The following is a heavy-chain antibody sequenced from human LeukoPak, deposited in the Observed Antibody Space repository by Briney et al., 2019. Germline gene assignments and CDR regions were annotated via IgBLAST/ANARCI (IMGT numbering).Heavy chain of an antibody. CDR1: GFTFNSYS. D-gene: IGHD1-26*01. V-gene: IGHV3-21*01. CDR2: ISSSSSHM. CDR3: VRDSGSSYGYYFLH. Sequence: PGESLRLSCAASGFTFNSYSMYWVRQAPGKGLEWVSSISSSSSHMFYADSVKGRFSISRDNAKNSLYLQMNSVRAEDTAVYYCVRDSGSSYGYYFLHWGQGTLVTVSS. J-gene: IGHJ1*01.